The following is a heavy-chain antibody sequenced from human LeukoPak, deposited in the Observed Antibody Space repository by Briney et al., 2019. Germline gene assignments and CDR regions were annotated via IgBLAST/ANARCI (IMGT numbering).Heavy chain of an antibody. J-gene: IGHJ6*02. D-gene: IGHD3-22*01. CDR1: GGTFSNNA. V-gene: IGHV1-69*13. CDR3: ARGGNYYDSSGRNYYYYGMDV. Sequence: ASVKVSCKASGGTFSNNAINWVRQAPGHGLEWMGGIIPISGKTNYAQKFQGRVSITADESTSTVYMELSSLKSEDTAVYYCARGGNYYDSSGRNYYYYGMDVWGQGTTVTVSS. CDR2: IIPISGKT.